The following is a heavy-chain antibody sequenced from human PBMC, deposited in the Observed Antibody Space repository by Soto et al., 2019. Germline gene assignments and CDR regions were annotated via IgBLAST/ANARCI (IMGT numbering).Heavy chain of an antibody. V-gene: IGHV3-30*18. CDR2: IAFDGSRA. Sequence: GGSLRLSCAASGFTFSNYGMHWVRQAPGKGLEGVSVIAFDGSRAYYADSVKVRYTISRDNSQNTLFLQMNSLRAEDTAVYYCAKEDIDHYDISGYFHXWGQGTLVTLS. CDR3: AKEDIDHYDISGYFHX. J-gene: IGHJ4*02. D-gene: IGHD3-22*01. CDR1: GFTFSNYG.